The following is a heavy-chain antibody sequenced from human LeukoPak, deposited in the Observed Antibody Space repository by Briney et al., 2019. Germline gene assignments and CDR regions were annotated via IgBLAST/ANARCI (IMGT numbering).Heavy chain of an antibody. CDR2: ITPFNGNT. D-gene: IGHD2-15*01. J-gene: IGHJ6*04. CDR1: GYTFTYRY. Sequence: SVKVSCKASGYTFTYRYLHWVRQAPGQALEWMGWITPFNGNTNYAQKFQDRVTITADKSTSTAYMELSSLRSEDTAVYYCASATLRCSGGSCYEMDVWGKGTTVTVSS. CDR3: ASATLRCSGGSCYEMDV. V-gene: IGHV1-45*02.